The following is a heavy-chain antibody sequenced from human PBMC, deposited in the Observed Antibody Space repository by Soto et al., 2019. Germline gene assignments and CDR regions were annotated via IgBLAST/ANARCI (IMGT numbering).Heavy chain of an antibody. CDR2: ISTTSFTI. CDR3: ARDRCYDGTCYSASDS. J-gene: IGHJ5*01. Sequence: GGSLRLSCAASGFSFSTYNMDWVRQAPGKRPEWIAYISTTSFTIYYADSVKGRFTISRDNDRNSLYLEMNSLRDEDTAVYYCARDRCYDGTCYSASDSWGQGTLVTVSS. V-gene: IGHV3-48*02. D-gene: IGHD2-15*01. CDR1: GFSFSTYN.